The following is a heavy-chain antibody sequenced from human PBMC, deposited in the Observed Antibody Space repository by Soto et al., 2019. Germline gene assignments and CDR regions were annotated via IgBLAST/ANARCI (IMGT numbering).Heavy chain of an antibody. CDR1: GFTFSSYG. CDR2: IWYDGSNK. CDR3: ARERMYYYDSSGYYYDY. D-gene: IGHD3-22*01. J-gene: IGHJ4*02. Sequence: PGGSLRLSCAASGFTFSSYGMHWVRQAPGKGLEWVAVIWYDGSNKYYADSVKGRFTISRDNSKNTLYLQMNSLRAEDTAVYYCARERMYYYDSSGYYYDYWGQGTLVTVSS. V-gene: IGHV3-33*01.